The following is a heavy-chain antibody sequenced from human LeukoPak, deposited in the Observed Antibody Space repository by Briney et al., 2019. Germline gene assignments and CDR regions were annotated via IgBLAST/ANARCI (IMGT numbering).Heavy chain of an antibody. CDR3: AKDRVEQQLAYYYYYMDV. Sequence: GGSLRLSCAASGFTVSSNHMSWVRQAPGKGLEWVSVIYSGGSTYYADSVKGRFTISRDNSKNTLYLQMNSLRAEDTAVYYCAKDRVEQQLAYYYYYMDVWGKGTTVTVSS. V-gene: IGHV3-53*01. CDR1: GFTVSSNH. D-gene: IGHD6-13*01. J-gene: IGHJ6*03. CDR2: IYSGGST.